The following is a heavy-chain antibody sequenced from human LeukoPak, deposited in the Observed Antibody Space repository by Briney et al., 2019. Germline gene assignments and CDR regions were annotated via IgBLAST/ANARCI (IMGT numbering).Heavy chain of an antibody. J-gene: IGHJ4*02. CDR3: ARGDSSGWPYFDY. Sequence: SQTLSLTCAISGDSVSRNSAAWNWIRQSPSRGLEWLGRTYYRSKWYNDYAVSVKSRITINPDTSRNQFSLQLNSVSPEDTAVYYCARGDSSGWPYFDYWGQGTLVTVSS. CDR2: TYYRSKWYN. CDR1: GDSVSRNSAA. V-gene: IGHV6-1*01. D-gene: IGHD6-19*01.